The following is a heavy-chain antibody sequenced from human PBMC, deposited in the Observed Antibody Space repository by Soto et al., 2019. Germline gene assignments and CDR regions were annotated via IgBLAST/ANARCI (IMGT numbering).Heavy chain of an antibody. V-gene: IGHV3-23*01. CDR1: GFTFSSYA. CDR2: ISGSGGST. Sequence: EVQLLESGGGLVQPGGSLRLSCAASGFTFSSYAMSWVRQAPGKGLEWVSAISGSGGSTYYADSVKGRFTISRDNSKNTLYLQMNSLRAEDTAVYYSAKSGHSSGYPNYYYYGMDVWGQGTTVTVSS. CDR3: AKSGHSSGYPNYYYYGMDV. D-gene: IGHD3-22*01. J-gene: IGHJ6*02.